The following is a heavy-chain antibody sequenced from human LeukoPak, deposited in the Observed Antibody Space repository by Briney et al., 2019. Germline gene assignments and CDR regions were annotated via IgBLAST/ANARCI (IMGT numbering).Heavy chain of an antibody. Sequence: QPGRSLRLSCAASGFTFSSYGMRWVRQAPGKGLEWVAVIWYDGSNKYYADSVKGRFTISRDNSKNTLYLQMNSLRAEDTAVYYCAKARDGYNYFFDYWGQGTLVTVSS. CDR3: AKARDGYNYFFDY. CDR2: IWYDGSNK. CDR1: GFTFSSYG. J-gene: IGHJ4*02. V-gene: IGHV3-33*06. D-gene: IGHD5-24*01.